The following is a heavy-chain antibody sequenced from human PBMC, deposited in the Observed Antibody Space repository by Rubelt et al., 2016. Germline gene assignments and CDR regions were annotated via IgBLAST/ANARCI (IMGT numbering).Heavy chain of an antibody. CDR1: GGSISSSSYY. V-gene: IGHV4-39*07. CDR2: IFYSGSP. CDR3: ARDSGNFEIDS. Sequence: QLQLQESGPGLVKPSETLSLTCTVSGGSISSSSYYWGWIRQPPGKGLECIGTIFYSGSPFYNPSLKSRVSISVDTSKNLFSRKLSSVTAADTAVYYCARDSGNFEIDSWGQGTLVTVSS. J-gene: IGHJ4*02. D-gene: IGHD1-7*01.